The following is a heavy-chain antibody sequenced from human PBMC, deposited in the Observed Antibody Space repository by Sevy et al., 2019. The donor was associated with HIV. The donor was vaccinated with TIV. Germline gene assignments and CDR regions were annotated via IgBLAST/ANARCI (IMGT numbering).Heavy chain of an antibody. J-gene: IGHJ6*02. CDR1: GFTVSSNY. CDR2: IYSGGST. Sequence: GGSLRLSCAASGFTVSSNYMSWVRQAPGKGLEWVSVIYSGGSTYYADSVKGRFTISRDNSKNTLYLQMNSLRAEDTAVYYCARGLSKVGGTELTYYGMDVWGQGTTVTVSS. CDR3: ARGLSKVGGTELTYYGMDV. V-gene: IGHV3-53*01. D-gene: IGHD1-26*01.